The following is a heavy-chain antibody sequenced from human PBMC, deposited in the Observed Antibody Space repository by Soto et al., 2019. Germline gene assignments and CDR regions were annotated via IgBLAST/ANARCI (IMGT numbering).Heavy chain of an antibody. CDR1: GFTFSSGA. CDR3: AKEDSSGWYDDY. D-gene: IGHD6-19*01. CDR2: ISGNGGST. V-gene: IGHV3-23*01. J-gene: IGHJ4*02. Sequence: EVQLLESGGGLVQPGGSLRLSCAASGFTFSSGAMNWVRQAPGKGLEWVSTISGNGGSTYYADSVKGRFTISRDNSKNTLYLQMNSLRAEDTAVYYGAKEDSSGWYDDYWGQGTLVTVSS.